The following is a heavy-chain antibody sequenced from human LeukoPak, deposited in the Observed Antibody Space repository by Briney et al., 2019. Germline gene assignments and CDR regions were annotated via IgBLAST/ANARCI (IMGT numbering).Heavy chain of an antibody. CDR2: IYPRDGST. CDR3: ARCPGRPVRPRSRDVKFDP. CDR1: GYTFTSNY. V-gene: IGHV1-46*01. Sequence: GASVKVSCKASGYTFTSNYIHWVRQAPGQGLEWMGMIYPRDGSTSYAQKFQGRVTMTRNTSISTAYMELSSLRSEDTAVYYCARCPGRPVRPRSRDVKFDPWGQGTLVTVSS. J-gene: IGHJ5*02. D-gene: IGHD1-26*01.